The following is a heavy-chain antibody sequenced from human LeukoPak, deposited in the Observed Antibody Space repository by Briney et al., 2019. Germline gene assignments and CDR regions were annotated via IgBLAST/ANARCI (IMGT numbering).Heavy chain of an antibody. CDR2: ISGSGYIT. D-gene: IGHD3-10*01. CDR3: AARPGDLAVPFDY. CDR1: GLTFYTHP. V-gene: IGHV3-23*01. J-gene: IGHJ4*02. Sequence: GVSQRLLCAASGLTFYTHPMPWLPNSRGEALECVTLISGSGYITHCGHSLKDRFTISRDNSKTTLYRQMHSLRAEDTAMYYCAARPGDLAVPFDYWGQGTLVIVSS.